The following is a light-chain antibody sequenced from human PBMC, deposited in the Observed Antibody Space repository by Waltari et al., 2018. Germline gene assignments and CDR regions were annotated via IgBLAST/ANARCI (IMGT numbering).Light chain of an antibody. CDR1: SHDVGVCTY. V-gene: IGLV2-14*03. J-gene: IGLJ3*02. CDR3: SSYISSSTLEV. CDR2: DVS. Sequence: QSALTPPASVSGFPGQSLPISCTGTSHDVGVCTYASRYQQHPVKAHKLMIFDVSNRPSGVSNRFSGSKSGNTASLTISGLQAEDEADYYCSSYISSSTLEVFGGGTRLTVL.